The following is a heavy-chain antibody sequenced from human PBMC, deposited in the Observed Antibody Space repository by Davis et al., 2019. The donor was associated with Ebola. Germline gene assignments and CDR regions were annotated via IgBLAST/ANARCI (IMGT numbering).Heavy chain of an antibody. J-gene: IGHJ4*02. Sequence: AASVKVSCKASGYTFTSYAMHWVRQAPGQRLEWMGWINAGNGNTKYSQKLQGRVTMTTDTSTSTAYMELRSLRSDDTAVYYCARVYYYDRFDYWGQGTLVTVSS. CDR3: ARVYYYDRFDY. CDR1: GYTFTSYA. D-gene: IGHD3-22*01. CDR2: INAGNGNT. V-gene: IGHV1-3*01.